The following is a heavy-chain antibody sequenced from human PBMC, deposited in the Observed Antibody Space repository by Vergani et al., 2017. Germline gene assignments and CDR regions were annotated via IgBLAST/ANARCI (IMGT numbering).Heavy chain of an antibody. Sequence: EVQLLESGGGLVQPGGSLRLSCAASGFTFSNYAMSWVRQAPGKGLEWVSLISGSGGTTNYADSVQGRFTISRDTSKHTLFLQMNGLRAEDTAVYYCAKDRGNGXAVAGFYFYYGLDVWDQGTTVTVSS. J-gene: IGHJ6*02. D-gene: IGHD6-19*01. V-gene: IGHV3-23*01. CDR1: GFTFSNYA. CDR2: ISGSGGTT. CDR3: AKDRGNGXAVAGFYFYYGLDV.